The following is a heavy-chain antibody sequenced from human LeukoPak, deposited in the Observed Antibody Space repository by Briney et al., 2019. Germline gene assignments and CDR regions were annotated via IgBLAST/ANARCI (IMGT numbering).Heavy chain of an antibody. J-gene: IGHJ4*02. Sequence: SETLSLTCTVSGASISSYYWSWIRQPPGKGLEWIGYISYSGSTNYNPSLKSRVTISADTSKNQVPLTLSSVTAADTAVYYCARHPELYFFDYWGQGTLVTVSS. CDR1: GASISSYY. CDR3: ARHPELYFFDY. CDR2: ISYSGST. D-gene: IGHD3-10*01. V-gene: IGHV4-59*08.